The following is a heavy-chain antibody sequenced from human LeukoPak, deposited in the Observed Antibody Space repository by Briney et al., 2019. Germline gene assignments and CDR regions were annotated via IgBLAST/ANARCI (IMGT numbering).Heavy chain of an antibody. V-gene: IGHV3-23*01. CDR3: AKSQDDFWSGYPLFLAY. J-gene: IGHJ4*02. CDR2: IIFSCGST. Sequence: PGGXLRLSCAASGFTFSSYAMSWVRQAPGKGLEWVSDIIFSCGSTFYAASVTRPFTISRYNSKNTLYLQINSLTAADTTVYSCAKSQDDFWSGYPLFLAYCGQATLVTVSS. D-gene: IGHD3-3*01. CDR1: GFTFSSYA.